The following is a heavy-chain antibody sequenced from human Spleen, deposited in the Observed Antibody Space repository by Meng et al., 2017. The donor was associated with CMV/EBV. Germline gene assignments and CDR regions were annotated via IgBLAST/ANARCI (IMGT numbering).Heavy chain of an antibody. D-gene: IGHD1-7*01. J-gene: IGHJ3*02. CDR1: QFTFSSYA. V-gene: IGHV3-23*01. Sequence: GESLKISCATSQFTFSSYAMTWVRQAPGKGLEWVSAISASADRTYYADSVKGRFTISRDNSKNTLYLQMNSLRAEDTAVYYCAKAITGTTRVHAFDIWGQGTMVTVSS. CDR2: ISASADRT. CDR3: AKAITGTTRVHAFDI.